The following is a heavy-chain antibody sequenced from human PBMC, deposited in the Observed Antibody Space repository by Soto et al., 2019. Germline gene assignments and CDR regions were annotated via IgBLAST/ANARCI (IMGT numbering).Heavy chain of an antibody. CDR2: MNPNSGNT. Sequence: ASVKVSCKASGDTFTTYDINWVRQATGQGLEWMGWMNPNSGNTGYAQKFQGRVTMTRNTSISTAYMELSSLRSEDTAVYYCARGIRSGWETVNFDYWGQGTLVTVSS. V-gene: IGHV1-8*01. CDR3: ARGIRSGWETVNFDY. J-gene: IGHJ4*02. D-gene: IGHD6-19*01. CDR1: GDTFTTYD.